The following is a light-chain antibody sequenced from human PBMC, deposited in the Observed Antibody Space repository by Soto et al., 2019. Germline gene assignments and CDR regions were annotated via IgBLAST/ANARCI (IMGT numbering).Light chain of an antibody. V-gene: IGLV2-14*03. CDR2: DVS. CDR3: SSYTTGSLEGV. Sequence: QSVLTQPASVSGSPGQSITISCSGTSSDVGAYNRVSWHQQHPGTAPKVLIYDVSSRPSGVSNRFSGSKSGNVASLTISGLLPEDEAYYYCSSYTTGSLEGVFGTGTKVTVL. J-gene: IGLJ1*01. CDR1: SSDVGAYNR.